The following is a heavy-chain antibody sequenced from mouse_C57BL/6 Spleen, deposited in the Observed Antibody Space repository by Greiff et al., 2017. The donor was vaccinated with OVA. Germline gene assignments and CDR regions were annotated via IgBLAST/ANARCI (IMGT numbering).Heavy chain of an antibody. CDR2: ISSGSSTI. V-gene: IGHV5-17*01. CDR3: ARDGYDPFDY. J-gene: IGHJ2*01. Sequence: EVKLMESGGGLVKPGGSLKLSCAASGFTFSDYGMHWVRQAPEKGLEWVAYISSGSSTIYYADTVKGRFTISRDNAKNTLFLQMTSLRSEDTAMYYCARDGYDPFDYWGQGTTLTVSS. D-gene: IGHD2-2*01. CDR1: GFTFSDYG.